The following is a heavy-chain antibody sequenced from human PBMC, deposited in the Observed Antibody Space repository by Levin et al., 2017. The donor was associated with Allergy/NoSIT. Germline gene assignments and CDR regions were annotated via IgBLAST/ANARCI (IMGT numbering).Heavy chain of an antibody. J-gene: IGHJ4*02. V-gene: IGHV3-53*01. D-gene: IGHD2-2*01. CDR2: IYSGNTT. CDR1: GFTVSSNY. CDR3: ARGPAATFFDY. Sequence: GGSLRLSCAASGFTVSSNYMSWVRQAPGKGLEWVSIIYSGNTTYYADSVKSRFTISRDNSKNTLYLQMNSLRAEDTAVYYCARGPAATFFDYWGQGTLVTVSS.